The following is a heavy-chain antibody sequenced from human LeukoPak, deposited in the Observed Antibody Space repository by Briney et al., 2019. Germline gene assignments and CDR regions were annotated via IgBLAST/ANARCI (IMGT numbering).Heavy chain of an antibody. CDR3: ARHSPDWLPWRDNWFDP. J-gene: IGHJ5*02. D-gene: IGHD3-9*01. CDR1: GGSFSGYY. CDR2: IYTSGST. V-gene: IGHV4-4*09. Sequence: NPSETLSLTCAVYGGSFSGYYWSWIRQPPGKGLEWIGYIYTSGSTNYNPSLKSRVTISVDTSKNQFSLKLSSVTAADTAVYYCARHSPDWLPWRDNWFDPWGQGTLVTVSS.